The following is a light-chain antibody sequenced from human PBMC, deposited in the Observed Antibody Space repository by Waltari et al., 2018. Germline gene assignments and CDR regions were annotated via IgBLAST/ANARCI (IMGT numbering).Light chain of an antibody. Sequence: QSALTQPASVSGSPGQSITISCTGTSSDVGRYKYVSWYQQNPGKAPKLIIHDVSDRPLGVSNRFSGSKFGNMASLTISGLQAEDEADYYCSSYTSSKTYVFGTGTKVTVL. V-gene: IGLV2-14*03. CDR3: SSYTSSKTYV. CDR1: SSDVGRYKY. J-gene: IGLJ1*01. CDR2: DVS.